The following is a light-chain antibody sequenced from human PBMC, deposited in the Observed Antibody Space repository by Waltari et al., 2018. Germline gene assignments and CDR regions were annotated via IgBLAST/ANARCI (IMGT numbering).Light chain of an antibody. V-gene: IGLV2-14*01. CDR3: SSYTDSTTVV. Sequence: QSALTQPASVSGSPGQSITISCSGSTTDIGTYDYISWYQQYPGKAPKLILYQVTIRPSGVSNRFSGSKSGNTASLTISGLQTDDEAIYYCSSYTDSTTVVFGGGTVVTVL. CDR1: TTDIGTYDY. J-gene: IGLJ2*01. CDR2: QVT.